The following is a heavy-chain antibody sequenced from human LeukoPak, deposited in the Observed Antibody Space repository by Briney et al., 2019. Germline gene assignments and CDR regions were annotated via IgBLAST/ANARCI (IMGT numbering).Heavy chain of an antibody. CDR1: GFTFDDYA. V-gene: IGHV3-30*18. CDR2: ISNDGSNK. J-gene: IGHJ5*02. D-gene: IGHD2-2*01. Sequence: PGGSLRLSCAASGFTFDDYAMHWVRQAPGKGLEWVALISNDGSNKYYADSVKGRFTISRDNSKNTLDLQMNSLRAEDTAVYYCAKDGFCSGASCYPNHFDPWGQGTLVTVSS. CDR3: AKDGFCSGASCYPNHFDP.